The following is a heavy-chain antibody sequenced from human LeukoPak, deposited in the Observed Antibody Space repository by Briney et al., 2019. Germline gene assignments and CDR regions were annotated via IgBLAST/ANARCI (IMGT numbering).Heavy chain of an antibody. Sequence: ASVKVSCKASGYTFTGYYMHWVRQATGQGLEWMGWMNPNSGNTGYAQKFQGRVTIIRNTSISTAYMELSSLRSEDTAVYYCARVLGGIDYWGQGTLVTVSS. CDR2: MNPNSGNT. V-gene: IGHV1-8*03. D-gene: IGHD2-15*01. CDR3: ARVLGGIDY. J-gene: IGHJ4*02. CDR1: GYTFTGYY.